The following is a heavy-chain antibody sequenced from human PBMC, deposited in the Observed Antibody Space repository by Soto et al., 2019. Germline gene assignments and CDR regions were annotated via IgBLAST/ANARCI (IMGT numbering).Heavy chain of an antibody. CDR1: GYTFTRNG. CDR2: ISPKSGSI. V-gene: IGHV1-18*01. CDR3: VKDRDSNSWPSRDV. Sequence: ASVKVSCKTSGYTFTRNGISWVRQAPGQGLEWMGWISPKSGSIKYAQKFQGSVIMTTDTSTSTAYMELRSLRSDDTAVYYCVKDRDSNSWPSRDVWGPGTTVTVSS. D-gene: IGHD3-22*01. J-gene: IGHJ6*02.